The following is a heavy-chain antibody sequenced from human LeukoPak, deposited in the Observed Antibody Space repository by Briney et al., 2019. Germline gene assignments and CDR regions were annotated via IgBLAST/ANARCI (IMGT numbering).Heavy chain of an antibody. J-gene: IGHJ4*02. Sequence: PSGTLSLTCAVSGGSISSSNWWSWVRQPPGKGLEWIGYIYYSGSTYYNPSLKSRVTISVDTSKNQFSLKLSSVTAADTAVYYCARDGAVGGYWGQGTLVTVSS. D-gene: IGHD3-16*01. V-gene: IGHV4-4*02. CDR2: IYYSGST. CDR1: GGSISSSNW. CDR3: ARDGAVGGY.